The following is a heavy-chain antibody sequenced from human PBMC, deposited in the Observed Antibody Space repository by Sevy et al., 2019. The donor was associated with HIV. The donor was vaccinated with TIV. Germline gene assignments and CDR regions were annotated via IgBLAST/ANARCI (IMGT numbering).Heavy chain of an antibody. CDR2: ISSRGSTI. Sequence: GGSLRLSCAASGFIFSDFYMSWVRQAPGKGLEWISYISSRGSTIYYADSVEGRFTISRDNAKNSLYLQMNSLTAEDTAVYYCARDHVVVEPLANYGMDVWGQGTTVTVSS. J-gene: IGHJ6*02. D-gene: IGHD2-2*01. CDR3: ARDHVVVEPLANYGMDV. V-gene: IGHV3-11*01. CDR1: GFIFSDFY.